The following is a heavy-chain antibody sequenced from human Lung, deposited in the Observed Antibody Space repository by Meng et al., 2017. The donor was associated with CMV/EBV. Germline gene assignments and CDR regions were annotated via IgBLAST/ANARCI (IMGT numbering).Heavy chain of an antibody. CDR3: ASLKDIVVVPAAKGSKYYYYGMDV. CDR1: GFTFSSYE. Sequence: GESLKISCAVSGFTFSSYEMNWVRQAPGKGLEWVSYISSSGSTIYYADSVKGRFTISRDNAKNSLYLQMNSLRAEDTAVYYCASLKDIVVVPAAKGSKYYYYGMDVWGQGXTVTVSS. J-gene: IGHJ6*02. CDR2: ISSSGSTI. D-gene: IGHD2-2*01. V-gene: IGHV3-48*03.